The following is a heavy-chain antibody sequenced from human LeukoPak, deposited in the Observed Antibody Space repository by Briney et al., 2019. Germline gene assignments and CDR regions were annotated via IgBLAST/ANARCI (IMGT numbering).Heavy chain of an antibody. CDR1: GYTFINNW. D-gene: IGHD3-10*01. CDR2: INPTGTTT. J-gene: IGHJ5*02. Sequence: ASVKVSCKASGYTFINNWMHWVRQAPGQGLEWVGLINPTGTTTLYAQKFQGRVTLTRDMSTSTNYMELRSLKSEDTAVYYCARDNSVGDIAWWFDPWGQGTLVTVSS. CDR3: ARDNSVGDIAWWFDP. V-gene: IGHV1-46*01.